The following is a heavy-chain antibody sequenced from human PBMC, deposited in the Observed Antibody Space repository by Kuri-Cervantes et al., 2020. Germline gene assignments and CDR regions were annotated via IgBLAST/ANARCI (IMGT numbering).Heavy chain of an antibody. CDR3: ARDLGYSYGFFGYYYGMDV. CDR1: GFTFSSYS. Sequence: LSLTCAASGFTFSSYSMNWVRQAPGKGLEWVAVISYDGSNKYYADSVKGRFTISRDNSKNTLYLQMNSLGAEDTAVYYCARDLGYSYGFFGYYYGMDVWGQGTTVTVSS. CDR2: ISYDGSNK. J-gene: IGHJ6*02. D-gene: IGHD5-18*01. V-gene: IGHV3-30*03.